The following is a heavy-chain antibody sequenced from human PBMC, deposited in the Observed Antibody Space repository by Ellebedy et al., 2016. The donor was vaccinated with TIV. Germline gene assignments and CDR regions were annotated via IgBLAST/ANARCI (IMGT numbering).Heavy chain of an antibody. CDR1: GYTFTSYG. J-gene: IGHJ4*02. CDR2: VSAYNGNT. Sequence: ASVKVSCKASGYTFTSYGISWVRQAPGQGLEWMGWVSAYNGNTNYAQKLQGKVTMTTDTSTSTAYMELRSPESDDTGVYYCARDRANILTGCYIDHWGQGTLVTVSS. CDR3: ARDRANILTGCYIDH. V-gene: IGHV1-18*01. D-gene: IGHD3-9*01.